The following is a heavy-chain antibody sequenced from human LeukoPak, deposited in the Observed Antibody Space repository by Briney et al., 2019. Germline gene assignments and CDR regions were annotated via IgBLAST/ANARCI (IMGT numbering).Heavy chain of an antibody. CDR1: GFTFDDYA. D-gene: IGHD6-13*01. Sequence: SLRLSCAASGFTFDDYAMHWRRQAPGKGLEWVSGISWNRDSIGYADSVKGRFTISRDNAKNSLYLQMDSLRAEDTALYYCAKGSAYTSSRYYMDVWGKGTTVTVSS. CDR3: AKGSAYTSSRYYMDV. V-gene: IGHV3-9*01. J-gene: IGHJ6*03. CDR2: ISWNRDSI.